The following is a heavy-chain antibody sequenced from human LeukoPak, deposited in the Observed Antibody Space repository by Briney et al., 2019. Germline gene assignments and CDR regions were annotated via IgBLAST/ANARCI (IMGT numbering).Heavy chain of an antibody. J-gene: IGHJ4*02. Sequence: GGSLRLSCAASGFTFSSYAMSWVRQAPGKGLEWVSAISGSGGSTYYADSVKGRFTISRDNSKNTLYLQMNSLRAEDTAVYYCAKVPKGHITIFGVVIFDYWGQGTLVTVS. D-gene: IGHD3-3*01. CDR2: ISGSGGST. CDR3: AKVPKGHITIFGVVIFDY. V-gene: IGHV3-23*01. CDR1: GFTFSSYA.